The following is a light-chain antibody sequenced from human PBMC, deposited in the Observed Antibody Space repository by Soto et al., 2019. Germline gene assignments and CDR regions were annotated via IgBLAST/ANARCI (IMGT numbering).Light chain of an antibody. CDR3: QQFNNWPPLYT. CDR2: GPS. J-gene: IGKJ2*01. CDR1: QNIYNI. V-gene: IGKV3-15*01. Sequence: EIVMTQSPATLSVSLGERATLSCRASQNIYNILAWYQQKPGQAPRLLIYGPSTRATGVPARFSGSGSGTEFTLTISSLQSEDFAVYYCQQFNNWPPLYTFGQGTKLQIK.